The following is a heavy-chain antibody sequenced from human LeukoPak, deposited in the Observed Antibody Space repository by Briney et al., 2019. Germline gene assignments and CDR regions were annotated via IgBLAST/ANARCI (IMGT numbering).Heavy chain of an antibody. CDR3: ARRRAVAGNGSY. D-gene: IGHD6-19*01. J-gene: IGHJ4*02. V-gene: IGHV4-4*02. CDR1: GGSISSGNW. CDR2: VYHSGST. Sequence: PSGTLSLTCAVSGGSISSGNWWSWVRQPPGKGLEWIGEVYHSGSTNYNPSLKRRVTISVDKSKNQFSLNLSSVTAADTAVYYCARRRAVAGNGSYWGQGTLVTVSS.